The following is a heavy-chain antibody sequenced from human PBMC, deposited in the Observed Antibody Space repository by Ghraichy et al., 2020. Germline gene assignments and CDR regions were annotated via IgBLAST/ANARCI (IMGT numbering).Heavy chain of an antibody. CDR3: ARVDDGSPDS. D-gene: IGHD1-26*01. J-gene: IGHJ4*02. Sequence: GGSLRLSCKGSGFPFSRYGMHWVRRAPGKGLEWVALRSPDKETKFYADSVRGRFTISRDDSKSTLFLRMNNLRPEDTGMYYCARVDDGSPDSWGPGTLVIVSS. CDR1: GFPFSRYG. CDR2: RSPDKETK. V-gene: IGHV3-30*03.